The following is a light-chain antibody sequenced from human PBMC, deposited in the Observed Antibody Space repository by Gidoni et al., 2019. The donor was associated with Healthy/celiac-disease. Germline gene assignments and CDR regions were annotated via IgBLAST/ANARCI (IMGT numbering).Light chain of an antibody. CDR2: WAS. CDR3: QQYYSTPGT. J-gene: IGKJ1*01. V-gene: IGKV4-1*01. CDR1: QSVLYSSNNKNY. Sequence: RATINCKSSQSVLYSSNNKNYLAWYQQKPGQPPKLLIYWASTRESGVPDRFSGSGSGTDFTLTISSLQAEDVAVYYCQQYYSTPGTFXQXTKVEIK.